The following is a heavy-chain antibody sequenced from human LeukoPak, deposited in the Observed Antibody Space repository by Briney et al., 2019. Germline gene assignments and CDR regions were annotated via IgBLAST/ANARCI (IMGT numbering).Heavy chain of an antibody. CDR3: ARDILWFGELLPRDYYYYGMDV. CDR1: GFTFSSYS. J-gene: IGHJ6*04. D-gene: IGHD3-10*01. V-gene: IGHV3-21*01. Sequence: GGSLRLSCAASGFTFSSYSMNWVRKAQGKGLEWVSSISSSSSYIYYADSVKGRFTISRDNAKNALYLQMNSLRAEDTAVYYCARDILWFGELLPRDYYYYGMDVWGKGTTVTVSS. CDR2: ISSSSSYI.